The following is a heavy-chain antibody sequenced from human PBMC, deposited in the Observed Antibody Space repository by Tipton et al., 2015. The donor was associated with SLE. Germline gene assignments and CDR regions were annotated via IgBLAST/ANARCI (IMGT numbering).Heavy chain of an antibody. D-gene: IGHD6-13*01. Sequence: SLRLSCAASGFTFSSYEMNCVRQAPGKGLEWVSYISSSGSTIYYADSVKGRFTISRDNATNSLYLQMNSLRAEDTAVYYCARVKSGVAAGFDYWGQGTLVTVSS. CDR2: ISSSGSTI. V-gene: IGHV3-48*03. J-gene: IGHJ4*02. CDR1: GFTFSSYE. CDR3: ARVKSGVAAGFDY.